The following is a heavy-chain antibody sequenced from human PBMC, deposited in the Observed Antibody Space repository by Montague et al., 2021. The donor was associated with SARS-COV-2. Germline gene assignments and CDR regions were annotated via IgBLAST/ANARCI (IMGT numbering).Heavy chain of an antibody. Sequence: SETLSLTCSVSGDSISSYYYNWIRQTPGKGLEWIGYAYYVPSTNSANTNSNPSLKRRVTISLDTSENQFSLELRSVTAADTAVYYCVRVTGLILTDPFDYWGQGNLVTVSS. J-gene: IGHJ4*02. V-gene: IGHV4-59*08. CDR2: AYYVPSTNSANT. CDR3: VRVTGLILTDPFDY. CDR1: GDSISSYY. D-gene: IGHD3-9*01.